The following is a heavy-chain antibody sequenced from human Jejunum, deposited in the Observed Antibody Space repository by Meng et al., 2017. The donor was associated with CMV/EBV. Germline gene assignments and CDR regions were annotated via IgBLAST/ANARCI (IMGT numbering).Heavy chain of an antibody. Sequence: STFTFSTEAMSWGRQDPGKGLKWVSTISYSGDNTYYADSVKGRFTIARDNSKNTLYLKMKSLRVEDTAVYYCATHYDFWSGYYDHWGQGTLVTVSS. CDR1: TFTFSTEA. D-gene: IGHD3-3*01. V-gene: IGHV3-23*01. CDR2: ISYSGDNT. J-gene: IGHJ5*02. CDR3: ATHYDFWSGYYDH.